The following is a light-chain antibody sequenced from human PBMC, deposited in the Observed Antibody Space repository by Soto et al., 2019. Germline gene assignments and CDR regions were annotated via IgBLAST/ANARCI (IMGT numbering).Light chain of an antibody. CDR2: GAS. CDR3: QKYNNWPLT. V-gene: IGKV3-15*01. Sequence: EIVMTQSPATLSVSPGERATLSCRASQSVSSNLAWYQQKPGQAPRLLIYGASTRATGIPARFSGSGSGTEFTRTISSLQSEDCAVYYCQKYNNWPLTFGGGTKVEIK. CDR1: QSVSSN. J-gene: IGKJ4*01.